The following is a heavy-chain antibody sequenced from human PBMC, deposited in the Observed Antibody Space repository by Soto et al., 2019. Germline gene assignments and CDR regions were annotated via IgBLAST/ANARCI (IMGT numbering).Heavy chain of an antibody. J-gene: IGHJ5*02. V-gene: IGHV2-5*02. D-gene: IGHD3-10*01. Sequence: QITLKESGPTLVKPTQTLTLTCTFSGFSLSTSGVGVGWIRQPPGKALEWLALIYWDDDKRYSPSLKSRLTITXXPXNXXVVLTMTNMDPVDTATYYCAHRLWFGELRDMGFAPWGQGTRVTVSS. CDR3: AHRLWFGELRDMGFAP. CDR2: IYWDDDK. CDR1: GFSLSTSGVG.